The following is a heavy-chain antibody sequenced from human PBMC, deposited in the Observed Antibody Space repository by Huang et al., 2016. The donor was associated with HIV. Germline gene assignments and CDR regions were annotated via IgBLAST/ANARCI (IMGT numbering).Heavy chain of an antibody. CDR1: GFTFTSFC. V-gene: IGHV3-30*18. D-gene: IGHD4-17*01. J-gene: IGHJ3*02. CDR3: AKDIWDYGDYGFAFDI. CDR2: NTYDGTNK. Sequence: QVQLVESGGGVVQPGMSLRLSCAASGFTFTSFCMHWVRQAPGKGLEWVSLNTYDGTNKYYSDSVKGRLTSSRDKSKNTLYLQANSLRPEDTALYYCAKDIWDYGDYGFAFDIWGQGTMVTV.